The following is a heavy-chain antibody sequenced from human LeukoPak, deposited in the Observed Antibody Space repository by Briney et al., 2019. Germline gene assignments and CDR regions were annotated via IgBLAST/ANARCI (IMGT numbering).Heavy chain of an antibody. D-gene: IGHD3-16*02. J-gene: IGHJ6*02. V-gene: IGHV3-21*01. CDR2: ISSSSSYI. CDR1: GFTFSGYS. CDR3: AIDPSASYGMDV. Sequence: GGSLRLSCAASGFTFSGYSMNWVRQAPGKGLEWVSSISSSSSYIYYADSVKGRFTISRDNAKNSLYLQMNSLRAEDTAVYYCAIDPSASYGMDVWGQGTTVTVSS.